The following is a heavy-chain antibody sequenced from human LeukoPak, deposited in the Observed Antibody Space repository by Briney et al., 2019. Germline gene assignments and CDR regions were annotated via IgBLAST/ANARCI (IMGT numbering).Heavy chain of an antibody. J-gene: IGHJ4*02. D-gene: IGHD5-12*01. CDR3: ARGRDSGYEFYY. V-gene: IGHV4-61*01. CDR2: IYYTGST. Sequence: PSETLSLTCTVSGGSVSSGSYYWSWLRQPPGKGLEWIGYIYYTGSTNYNPSLKSRVTISVDTSKNQFSLKLSSVTAADTAVYYCARGRDSGYEFYYWGQGTLVTVSS. CDR1: GGSVSSGSYY.